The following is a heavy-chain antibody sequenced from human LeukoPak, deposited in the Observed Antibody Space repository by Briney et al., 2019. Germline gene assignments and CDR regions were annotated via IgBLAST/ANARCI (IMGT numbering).Heavy chain of an antibody. V-gene: IGHV4-59*01. CDR3: ARGTGSIAVARWFDP. D-gene: IGHD6-19*01. Sequence: SETLSLTCTVSGGSISSYYWSWIRQPPGKGLEWIGYIYYSGSTNYNPSLKSRVTISVDTFKNQFSLKLSSVTAADTAVYYCARGTGSIAVARWFDPWGQGTLVTVSS. CDR2: IYYSGST. CDR1: GGSISSYY. J-gene: IGHJ5*02.